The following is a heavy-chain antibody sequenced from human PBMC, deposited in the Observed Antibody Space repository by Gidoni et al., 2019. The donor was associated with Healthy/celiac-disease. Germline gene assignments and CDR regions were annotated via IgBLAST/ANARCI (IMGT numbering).Heavy chain of an antibody. J-gene: IGHJ4*02. D-gene: IGHD3-10*01. CDR2: IYYSGST. V-gene: IGHV4-31*03. CDR3: ARRGSNIYYFDY. CDR1: GCSFSSGGYY. Sequence: QVQLQESGPGLVKPSQTLSLPCTVPGCSFSSGGYYWSWIRQHPGKGLEWIGYIYYSGSTYYNPSLKSRVTISVDTSKNQFSLKLSSVTAADTAVYYCARRGSNIYYFDYWGQGTLVTVSS.